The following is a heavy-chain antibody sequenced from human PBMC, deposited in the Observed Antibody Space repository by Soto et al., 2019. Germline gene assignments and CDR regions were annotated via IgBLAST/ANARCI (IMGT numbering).Heavy chain of an antibody. CDR3: ARACSDYRDCGPPSYSFDY. J-gene: IGHJ4*02. Sequence: GASVKVSCKASGGTFSSYAISWVRQAPGQGLEWMGGIIPIFGTANYAQKFQGRVTITADESTSTAYMELSSLRSEDTAVYYCARACSDYRDCGPPSYSFDYWGQGTMVTVYS. CDR2: IIPIFGTA. CDR1: GGTFSSYA. D-gene: IGHD2-21*02. V-gene: IGHV1-69*13.